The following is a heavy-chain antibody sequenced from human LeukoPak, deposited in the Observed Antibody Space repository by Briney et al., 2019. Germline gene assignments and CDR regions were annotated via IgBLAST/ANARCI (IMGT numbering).Heavy chain of an antibody. V-gene: IGHV4-4*02. J-gene: IGHJ4*02. CDR2: ISLSGRT. Sequence: SETLSLTCGVSGGSISSTNWWSWFRQPPGQGLEWIGEISLSGRTNYNPSLKSRVTMSLDESKNQVSLNLASVTAADTAVYYCSRESGAFSPFGHWGQGTLVTVTS. CDR3: SRESGAFSPFGH. D-gene: IGHD1-26*01. CDR1: GGSISSTNW.